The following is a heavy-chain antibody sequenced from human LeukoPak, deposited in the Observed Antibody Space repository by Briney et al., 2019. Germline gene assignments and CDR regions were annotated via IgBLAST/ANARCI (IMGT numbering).Heavy chain of an antibody. V-gene: IGHV3-21*04. CDR3: AKNRLVRGVIPSTFDY. D-gene: IGHD3-10*01. Sequence: GGSLRLSCAASGFTFSSYSMNWVRQAPGKGLEWVSSISSSSSYIYYADSVKGRFTISRDNSKNTLYLQMNSLRAEDTAVYYCAKNRLVRGVIPSTFDYWGQGTLVTVSS. CDR2: ISSSSSYI. CDR1: GFTFSSYS. J-gene: IGHJ4*02.